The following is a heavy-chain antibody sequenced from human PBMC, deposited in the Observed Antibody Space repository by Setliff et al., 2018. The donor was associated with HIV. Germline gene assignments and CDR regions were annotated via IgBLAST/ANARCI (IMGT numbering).Heavy chain of an antibody. CDR1: GYTFTDYY. CDR3: ARVKGTHSSSWNGVDY. J-gene: IGHJ4*02. D-gene: IGHD6-13*01. Sequence: GASVKVSCKASGYTFTDYYMHWVRQAPGQGLEWMGRINPNSGGTNYAQKFQGRVTMTRDTSISTAYMELSRLRSDDTAVYYCARVKGTHSSSWNGVDYWGQGTLVTVS. CDR2: INPNSGGT. V-gene: IGHV1-2*06.